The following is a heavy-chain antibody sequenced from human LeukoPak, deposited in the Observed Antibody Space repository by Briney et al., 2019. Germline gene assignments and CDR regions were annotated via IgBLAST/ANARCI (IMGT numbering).Heavy chain of an antibody. J-gene: IGHJ4*02. CDR3: LRGSGSYYSTFDY. CDR1: EFSFSSNA. CDR2: ISGSGDFS. Sequence: PGGSLRLSCAASEFSFSSNAMSWVRQAPGKGLEWVSGISGSGDFSFYADSVKGRFSISRDNSKNTLYLQMNSLRAEDTAVYYCLRGSGSYYSTFDYWGQGTLVTVSS. D-gene: IGHD3-10*01. V-gene: IGHV3-23*01.